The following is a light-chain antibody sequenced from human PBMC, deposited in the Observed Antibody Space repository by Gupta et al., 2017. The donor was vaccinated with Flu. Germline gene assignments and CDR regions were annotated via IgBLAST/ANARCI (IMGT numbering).Light chain of an antibody. CDR2: LGS. Sequence: DIVMPQSPLSLPVTPGEPASISCRSSQSLLHSNGYNYLDWYLQKPGQSPQLLIYLGSNRASGVPDRFSGSGSGTDFTLNISRVEAEDVGGYYGMQARQTPNRFGQGTKLEIK. CDR3: MQARQTPNR. J-gene: IGKJ2*03. CDR1: QSLLHSNGYNY. V-gene: IGKV2-28*01.